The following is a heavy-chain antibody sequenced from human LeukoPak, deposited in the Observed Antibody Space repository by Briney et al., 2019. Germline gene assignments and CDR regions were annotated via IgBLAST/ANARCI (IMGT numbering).Heavy chain of an antibody. J-gene: IGHJ4*02. CDR1: GFIFSNFW. CDR3: ARVLYFRENSYAGPFDQ. V-gene: IGHV3-7*01. D-gene: IGHD5-18*01. CDR2: IREDGSEA. Sequence: GGSLRLSCEASGFIFSNFWMSWVRQAPGKGLEWVADIREDGSEAYYVDFVKGRFTISRDNDKNSLHLQMNSLRVEDTAVYYCARVLYFRENSYAGPFDQWGQGTLVTVSS.